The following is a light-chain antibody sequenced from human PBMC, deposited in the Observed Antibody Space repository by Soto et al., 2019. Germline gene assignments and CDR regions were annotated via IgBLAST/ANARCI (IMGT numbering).Light chain of an antibody. J-gene: IGKJ1*01. Sequence: ILMTQSPATLSVSPGERATLSCRASQSVSNNLAWYQQKPGQAPRLLIYDASTRATGIPARFSGSGSGTEFXLTXXGLQSEDFAVYXCXQYNNWPPWTFGQGTKVEIK. CDR3: XQYNNWPPWT. V-gene: IGKV3-15*01. CDR1: QSVSNN. CDR2: DAS.